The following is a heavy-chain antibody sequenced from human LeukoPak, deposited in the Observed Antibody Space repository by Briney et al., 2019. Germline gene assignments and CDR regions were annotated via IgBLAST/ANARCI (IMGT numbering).Heavy chain of an antibody. V-gene: IGHV4-61*02. CDR1: GGSMSSSYHY. Sequence: SETLSLTCTVSGGSMSSSYHYWNWLRHPAGKGLEWIGRMYTSGDTTYNPSLQGRVTISLDTSKSQFSLKLSSVTAADTAVYYCARTFCSGGNCYHFDSWGQGILVTVSS. CDR2: MYTSGDT. D-gene: IGHD2-15*01. J-gene: IGHJ4*02. CDR3: ARTFCSGGNCYHFDS.